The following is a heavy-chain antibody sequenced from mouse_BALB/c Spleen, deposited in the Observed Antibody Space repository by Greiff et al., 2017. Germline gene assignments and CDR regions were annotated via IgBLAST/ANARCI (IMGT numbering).Heavy chain of an antibody. J-gene: IGHJ3*01. CDR1: GFTFSSYA. CDR2: ISSGGSYT. V-gene: IGHV5-9-4*01. CDR3: ARDQVRRAIAY. D-gene: IGHD2-14*01. Sequence: EVKLVESGGGLVKPGGSLKLSCAASGFTFSSYAMSWVRQSPEKRLEWVAEISSGGSYTYYPDTVTGRFTISSDNAKNTLYLKMSSLRSEDTAMYYCARDQVRRAIAYWGQGTLVTVSA.